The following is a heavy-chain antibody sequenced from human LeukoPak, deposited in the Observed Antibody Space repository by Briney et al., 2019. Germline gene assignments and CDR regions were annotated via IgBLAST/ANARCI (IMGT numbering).Heavy chain of an antibody. CDR2: ISSSSSTI. D-gene: IGHD2-2*01. J-gene: IGHJ6*02. Sequence: PGGSLRLSCAASGFAFSSYSMNWVRQAPGKGLEWVSYISSSSSTIYYADSVKGRFTISRDNAKNSLYLQMNSLRDEDTAVYYCARAGCSSTSCYEDYYYGMDVWGQGTTVTASS. CDR3: ARAGCSSTSCYEDYYYGMDV. CDR1: GFAFSSYS. V-gene: IGHV3-48*02.